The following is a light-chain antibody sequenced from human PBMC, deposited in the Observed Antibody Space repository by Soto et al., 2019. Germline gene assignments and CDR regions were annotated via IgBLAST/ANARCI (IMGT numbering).Light chain of an antibody. V-gene: IGKV3-20*01. J-gene: IGKJ5*01. CDR1: QSVSSSY. Sequence: EVVLTLSPGTLSLSPGERSTLSCRASQSVSSSYLAWYQQKPGQAPSLLIYGASRRATGIPDRFSGSGSGTDFTLTISSLQSEDFAVYYCQQFHNWPPITFGQGTRLEIK. CDR2: GAS. CDR3: QQFHNWPPIT.